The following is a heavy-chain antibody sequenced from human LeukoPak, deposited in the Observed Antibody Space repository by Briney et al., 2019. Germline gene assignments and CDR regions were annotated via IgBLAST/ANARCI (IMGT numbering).Heavy chain of an antibody. V-gene: IGHV4-34*01. J-gene: IGHJ5*02. CDR1: GGSFSGYY. CDR2: INHSGST. Sequence: SETLSLTCAVYGGSFSGYYWSWIRQPPGKGLEWIGEINHSGSTNYNPSLKSRVTISVDTSKNQFSLKLSSVTAADTAVYYCARPFEGDFWSGYPNWFDPWGQGTLVTVSS. D-gene: IGHD3-3*01. CDR3: ARPFEGDFWSGYPNWFDP.